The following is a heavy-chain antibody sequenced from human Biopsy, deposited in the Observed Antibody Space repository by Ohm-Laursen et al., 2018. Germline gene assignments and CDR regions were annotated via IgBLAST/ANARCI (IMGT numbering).Heavy chain of an antibody. V-gene: IGHV4-59*07. Sequence: SDTLSLTCTVSDGSISGYYWSWIRQAPGQGLEWIGFIYYTGKTKSNPSLKSRLTMSVDTSKNQFSLNLTTVTTADTAVYYCAKNSGYSNDYWGPGILVTVPS. CDR1: DGSISGYY. CDR2: IYYTGKT. CDR3: AKNSGYSNDY. D-gene: IGHD3-22*01. J-gene: IGHJ4*01.